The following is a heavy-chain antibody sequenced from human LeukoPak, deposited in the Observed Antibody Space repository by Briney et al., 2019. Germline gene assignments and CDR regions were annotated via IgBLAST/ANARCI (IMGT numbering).Heavy chain of an antibody. CDR3: AKTRSSGWYEGDFDY. CDR2: ISWNSGSI. D-gene: IGHD6-19*01. CDR1: GFTFDDYA. J-gene: IGHJ4*02. V-gene: IGHV3-9*01. Sequence: PGGSLRLSCAASGFTFDDYAMHWVRQAPGKGLEWVSGISWNSGSIGYADSVKGRFTISRDNAKNSLYLQMNSLRAEDTALYYCAKTRSSGWYEGDFDYWGQGTLVTVSS.